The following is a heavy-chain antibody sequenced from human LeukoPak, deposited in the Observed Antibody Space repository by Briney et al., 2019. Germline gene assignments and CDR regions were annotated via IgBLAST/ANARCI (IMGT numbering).Heavy chain of an antibody. CDR1: GGSISSSSSY. J-gene: IGHJ4*02. D-gene: IGHD3-9*01. Sequence: PSETLSLTCIVSGGSISSSSSYWGWIRQPPGKGLEWIGSIYYSGSTYQNPSLKSRVTISVDTSKNQFSLKLSSVTAADTAVYYCATHLYSDWFIYTDSWGQGTLVTVSS. CDR3: ATHLYSDWFIYTDS. V-gene: IGHV4-39*01. CDR2: IYYSGST.